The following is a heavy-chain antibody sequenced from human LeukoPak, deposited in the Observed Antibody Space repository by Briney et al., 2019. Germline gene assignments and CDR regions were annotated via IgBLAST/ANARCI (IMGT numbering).Heavy chain of an antibody. CDR3: SYYYDSSGYVDY. V-gene: IGHV3-15*01. D-gene: IGHD3-22*01. J-gene: IGHJ4*02. CDR1: GFTFSDAW. CDR2: IKSKAGGGTI. Sequence: GGSLRLSCAASGFTFSDAWMNWVRQAPGKGLEWVGRIKSKAGGGTIDYAAPAKGRFTISRDDSKNTVYMQMNSLKTEDTAVYYCSYYYDSSGYVDYWGQGTLVTVSS.